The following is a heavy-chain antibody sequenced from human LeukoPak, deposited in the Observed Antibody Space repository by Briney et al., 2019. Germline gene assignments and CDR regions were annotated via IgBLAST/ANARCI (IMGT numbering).Heavy chain of an antibody. CDR3: ARISGSSRGFDP. V-gene: IGHV1-69*01. J-gene: IGHJ5*02. D-gene: IGHD3-10*01. Sequence: EASVKVSCKASGGTFSSYAISWVRQAPGQGLEWMGGIIPIFGTANYAQKFQGRVTITADESTSTAYMELSCLRSEDTAVYCCARISGSSRGFDPWGQGTLVTVSS. CDR1: GGTFSSYA. CDR2: IIPIFGTA.